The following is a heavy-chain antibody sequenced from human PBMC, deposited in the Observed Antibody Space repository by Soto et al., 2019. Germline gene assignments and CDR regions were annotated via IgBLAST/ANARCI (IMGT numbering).Heavy chain of an antibody. D-gene: IGHD6-13*01. V-gene: IGHV4-34*01. Sequence: ETLSLTCAVYGGSFSGYYWSWIRQPPGKGLEWIGEINHSGSTNYNPSLKSRVTISVDTSKNQFSLKLSSVTAADTAVYYCARGPDGGQQGYWGQGTLVTVSS. J-gene: IGHJ4*02. CDR1: GGSFSGYY. CDR3: ARGPDGGQQGY. CDR2: INHSGST.